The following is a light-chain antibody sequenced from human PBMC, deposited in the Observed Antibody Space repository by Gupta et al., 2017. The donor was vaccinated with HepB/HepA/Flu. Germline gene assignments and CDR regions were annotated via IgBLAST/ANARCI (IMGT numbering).Light chain of an antibody. V-gene: IGKV6-21*01. CDR2: DTS. CDR1: QSIGTS. J-gene: IGKJ1*01. Sequence: EIVLTQFPDFQSVPPREKVTITCRATQSIGTSFHWYQQKPRQSPKLLIHDTSQSFSGVPSRFSGSGSGTEFTLTISRQEAEDAATYFCQQTYTLPWTFGQGTKVESK. CDR3: QQTYTLPWT.